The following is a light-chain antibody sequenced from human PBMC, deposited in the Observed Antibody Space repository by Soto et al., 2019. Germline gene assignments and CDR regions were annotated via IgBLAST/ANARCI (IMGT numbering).Light chain of an antibody. V-gene: IGLV1-40*01. CDR1: SSNIGAGYD. CDR3: QSYDRSLSGSRV. Sequence: QSVLTQPPSVSGAPGQRVTISCTGSSSNIGAGYDVHWYQQLPGTAPKLLIYDNSNRPSGVPDRFSGSKSGTSASLAITGLQAEDEADYYCQSYDRSLSGSRVFGTGTKDTVL. J-gene: IGLJ1*01. CDR2: DNS.